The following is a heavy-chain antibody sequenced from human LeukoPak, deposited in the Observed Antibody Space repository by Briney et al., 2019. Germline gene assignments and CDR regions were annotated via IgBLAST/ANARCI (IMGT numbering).Heavy chain of an antibody. V-gene: IGHV3-33*01. CDR2: IWYDRSNK. CDR3: ARVRSSWSRTNYYYYGMDV. D-gene: IGHD6-13*01. J-gene: IGHJ6*02. CDR1: GFTFSSYG. Sequence: GRSLRRSCAASGFTFSSYGMHWVRQAPGKGLERVAVIWYDRSNKYYADSVKGRFTISRDNSKNTLYLQMNSLRAEDTAVYYCARVRSSWSRTNYYYYGMDVWGQGTTVTVSS.